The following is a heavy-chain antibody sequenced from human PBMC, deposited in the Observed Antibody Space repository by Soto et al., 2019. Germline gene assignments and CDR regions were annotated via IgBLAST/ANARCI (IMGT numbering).Heavy chain of an antibody. J-gene: IGHJ4*02. D-gene: IGHD2-15*01. V-gene: IGHV3-30*18. CDR2: VSYDAGYK. Sequence: QVQLVESGGGMVQPGRSLRLSCTVSGFTFSTYDMHWVHQAPGKGLEWVAVVSYDAGYKNYADSVKGRFTISRDNSKNTLYLQMNGLRPEDTAVYYCAKVSISKSSAVTFDSWGQGTLVTVSS. CDR1: GFTFSTYD. CDR3: AKVSISKSSAVTFDS.